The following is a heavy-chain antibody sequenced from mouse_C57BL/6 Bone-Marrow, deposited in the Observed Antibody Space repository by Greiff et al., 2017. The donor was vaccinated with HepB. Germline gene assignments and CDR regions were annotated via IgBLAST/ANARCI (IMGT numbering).Heavy chain of an antibody. CDR2: IYPGTIDT. V-gene: IGHV1-5*01. J-gene: IGHJ2*01. CDR1: GYTFTSYW. CDR3: TMTELLRLYYFDY. D-gene: IGHD1-1*01. Sequence: EVQLQQSGTVLARPGASVKMSCKTSGYTFTSYWMHWVKQRPGQGLEWIGAIYPGTIDTSYNQKFKGKAKLPAVTSASTTYMELSSLTNEDSAVYYYTMTELLRLYYFDYWGQGTTLTVSS.